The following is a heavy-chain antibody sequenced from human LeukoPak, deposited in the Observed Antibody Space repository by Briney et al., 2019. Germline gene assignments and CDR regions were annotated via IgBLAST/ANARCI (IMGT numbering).Heavy chain of an antibody. CDR3: ARDHWGIVENGYDYFYYDMDV. Sequence: SVKVSCKASGGSFSTSGFSWVRQAPGQGLEWMGGVIPIYGTPSYAQKFQGRVAITTDESTSTAYMELSSLRSEDTAVYYCARDHWGIVENGYDYFYYDMDVWGQGTTVTVSS. CDR1: GGSFSTSG. J-gene: IGHJ6*02. V-gene: IGHV1-69*05. CDR2: VIPIYGTP. D-gene: IGHD7-27*01.